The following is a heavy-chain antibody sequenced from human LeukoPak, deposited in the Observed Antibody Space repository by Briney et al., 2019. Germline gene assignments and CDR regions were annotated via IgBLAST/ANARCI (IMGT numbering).Heavy chain of an antibody. CDR2: ISSSSSYI. J-gene: IGHJ4*02. CDR1: GFSFSSYD. CDR3: ATIAVAGTRRFDY. V-gene: IGHV3-21*01. Sequence: GGSLRLSCAASGFSFSSYDMSWVRQAPGKGLEWVSSISSSSSYIYYADSVKGRFTISRDNAKNSLYLQMNSLRAEDTAVYYCATIAVAGTRRFDYWGQGTLVTVSS. D-gene: IGHD6-19*01.